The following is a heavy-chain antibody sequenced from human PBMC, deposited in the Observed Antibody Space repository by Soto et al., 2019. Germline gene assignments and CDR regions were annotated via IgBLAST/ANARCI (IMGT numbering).Heavy chain of an antibody. D-gene: IGHD5-12*01. CDR3: ARDPGRGYDSGPLDS. J-gene: IGHJ4*02. V-gene: IGHV3-74*01. CDR2: INSDGSGR. CDR1: GFTFSDYW. Sequence: EVQLVESGGGLVQPGGSLRLSCAASGFTFSDYWIHWVRQAPGKGLVWVSRINSDGSGRSYADSVKGRFTISRDNAKNTLYLQMNSLRGEDTAVYYCARDPGRGYDSGPLDSWGQGSLVTVSS.